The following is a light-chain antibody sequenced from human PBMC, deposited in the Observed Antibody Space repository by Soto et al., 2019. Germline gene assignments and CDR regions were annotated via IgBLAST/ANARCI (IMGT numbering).Light chain of an antibody. CDR2: GAS. CDR3: QRYDSLRT. V-gene: IGKV3-20*01. CDR1: QSVSSN. Sequence: EMVMTQSPSTLSVSPGERATLSCRASQSVSSNLAWYQQKPGQAPRLLIYGASNRATGIPDRFSGSGSGTDFTLTITRPEPEDFAMYYCQRYDSLRTFGQGTKVDIK. J-gene: IGKJ1*01.